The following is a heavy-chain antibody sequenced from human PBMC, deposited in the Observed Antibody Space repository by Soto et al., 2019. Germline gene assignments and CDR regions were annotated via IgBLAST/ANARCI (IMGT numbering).Heavy chain of an antibody. J-gene: IGHJ4*02. CDR1: GYSFTGYY. Sequence: QVHLVQSGAEVNKPGASVKVSCKASGYSFTGYYIHWVRQARGHGLEWLGWINPHSDGTNYAQKFQGRVTMTRATSISTAYMELKSLRSDDTAVYYCARVWRGSSSSWYTHLGYWGQGTLVTVSS. V-gene: IGHV1-2*02. D-gene: IGHD6-13*01. CDR3: ARVWRGSSSSWYTHLGY. CDR2: INPHSDGT.